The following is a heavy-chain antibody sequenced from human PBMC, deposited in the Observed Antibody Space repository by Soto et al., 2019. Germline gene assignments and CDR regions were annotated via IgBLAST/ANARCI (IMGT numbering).Heavy chain of an antibody. CDR2: IYYSGST. D-gene: IGHD5-18*01. Sequence: SVTLSLTCTVSGGTIRSYYWSWIRPSQGKGLEWIGYIYYSGSTKYNPSLKSRVTISVDTSKNQFSLKLSSVTAADTAVYYCARGRGDTAMAWYYWGQGTLVTVSS. CDR3: ARGRGDTAMAWYY. CDR1: GGTIRSYY. J-gene: IGHJ4*02. V-gene: IGHV4-59*01.